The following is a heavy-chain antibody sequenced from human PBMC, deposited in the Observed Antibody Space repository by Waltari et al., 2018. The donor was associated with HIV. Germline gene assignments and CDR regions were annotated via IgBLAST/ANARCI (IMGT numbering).Heavy chain of an antibody. CDR3: ASNSGYSYGYYFDY. D-gene: IGHD5-18*01. Sequence: QVQLQQWGAGLLKPSETLSLTCAVYGGSFSGYYWSWIRQPPGKGLEWIGEINHSGSTNYNPSLKSRVTISVDTSKNQFSLKLSSVTAADTAVYYCASNSGYSYGYYFDYWGQGTLVTVSS. CDR2: INHSGST. V-gene: IGHV4-34*01. CDR1: GGSFSGYY. J-gene: IGHJ4*02.